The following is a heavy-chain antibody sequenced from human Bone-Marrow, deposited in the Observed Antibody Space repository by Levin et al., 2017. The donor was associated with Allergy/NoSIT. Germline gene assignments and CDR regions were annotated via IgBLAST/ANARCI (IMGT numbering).Heavy chain of an antibody. D-gene: IGHD2/OR15-2a*01. Sequence: GGSLRLSCAASGFTFSSYGMHWVRQAPGKGLEWVAVISYDGSNKYYADSVKGRFTISRDNSKNTLYLQMNSLRAEDTAVYYCAKDRPRIKGYYYGMDVWGQGTTVTVSS. CDR1: GFTFSSYG. V-gene: IGHV3-30*18. CDR3: AKDRPRIKGYYYGMDV. CDR2: ISYDGSNK. J-gene: IGHJ6*02.